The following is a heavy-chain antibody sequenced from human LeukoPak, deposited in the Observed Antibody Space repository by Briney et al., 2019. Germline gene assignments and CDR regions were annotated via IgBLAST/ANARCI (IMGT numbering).Heavy chain of an antibody. CDR1: GFTFSSYW. CDR2: IKQDGSEK. Sequence: HPGGSLRLSCAASGFTFSSYWMSWVRQAPGKGLEWVANIKQDGSEKYYVDSVQGRFTISRDNAKNSLYLQMNSLRAEDTAVYYCARDSPHYGGNQGYWGQGTLVTVSS. J-gene: IGHJ4*02. D-gene: IGHD4-23*01. CDR3: ARDSPHYGGNQGY. V-gene: IGHV3-7*01.